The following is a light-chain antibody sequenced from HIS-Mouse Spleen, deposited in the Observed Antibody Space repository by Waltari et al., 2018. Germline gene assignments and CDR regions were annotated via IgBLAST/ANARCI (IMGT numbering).Light chain of an antibody. V-gene: IGLV2-23*01. J-gene: IGLJ2*01. CDR2: EGS. CDR1: SSDVGSYNL. CDR3: CSYAGSVV. Sequence: QSALTQPASVSGSPGQSITIPCTGTSSDVGSYNLVSWYQQHPGKAPKLMIYEGSKRRSGVSNRFSGSKSGNTASLTISGLQAEDEADYYCCSYAGSVVFGGGTKLTVL.